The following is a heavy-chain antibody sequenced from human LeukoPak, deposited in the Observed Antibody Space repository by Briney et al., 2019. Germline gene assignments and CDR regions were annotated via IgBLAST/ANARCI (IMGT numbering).Heavy chain of an antibody. J-gene: IGHJ1*01. D-gene: IGHD3-9*01. CDR1: GFTFSSYW. CDR3: ARDGHYDILTGYFQD. CDR2: IKQDGTEK. V-gene: IGHV3-7*01. Sequence: GGSLKLSCAASGFTFSSYWMSWVRQAPGKGLEWVANIKQDGTEKDYVDSVKGRFTISRDNAKNSLYLQLNSLRVEDTAVYYCARDGHYDILTGYFQDWGQGTLVTVSS.